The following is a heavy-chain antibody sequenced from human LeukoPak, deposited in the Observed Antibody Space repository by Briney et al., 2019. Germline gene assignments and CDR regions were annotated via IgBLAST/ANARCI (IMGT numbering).Heavy chain of an antibody. D-gene: IGHD6-19*01. J-gene: IGHJ4*02. CDR3: AKLAVAGLYFDY. V-gene: IGHV1-69*13. CDR1: GGTFSSYA. CDR2: IIPIFGTA. Sequence: ASVKVSCKASGGTFSSYAISWVRQAPGQGLEWMGGIIPIFGTANYAQKFQGRVTITADESTSTAYMELSSLRSEDTAVYYCAKLAVAGLYFDYWGQGTLVTVSS.